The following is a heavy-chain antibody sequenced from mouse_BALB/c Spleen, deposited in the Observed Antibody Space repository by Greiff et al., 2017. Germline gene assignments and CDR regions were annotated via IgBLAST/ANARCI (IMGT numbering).Heavy chain of an antibody. J-gene: IGHJ3*01. Sequence: VKLQESGAELARPGASVKLSCKASGYTFTSYWMQWVKQRPGQGLEWIGAIYPGDGDTRYTQKFKGKATLTADKSSSTAYMQLSSLASEDSAVYYCARSHYYGSSFWFAYWGQGTLVTVSA. D-gene: IGHD1-1*01. CDR3: ARSHYYGSSFWFAY. CDR2: IYPGDGDT. V-gene: IGHV1-87*01. CDR1: GYTFTSYW.